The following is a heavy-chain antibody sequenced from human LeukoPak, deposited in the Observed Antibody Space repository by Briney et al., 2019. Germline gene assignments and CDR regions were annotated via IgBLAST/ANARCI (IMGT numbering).Heavy chain of an antibody. CDR2: IIPIFGTA. V-gene: IGHV1-69*05. J-gene: IGHJ4*02. CDR3: ARVNSGYDYTFDY. Sequence: ASVKVSCKASGGTFSSYAISWVRQAPGQGLEWMGGIIPIFGTANYAQKFQGRVTMTRDTSTSTVYMELSSLRSEDTAVYYCARVNSGYDYTFDYWGQGTLVTVSS. D-gene: IGHD5-12*01. CDR1: GGTFSSYA.